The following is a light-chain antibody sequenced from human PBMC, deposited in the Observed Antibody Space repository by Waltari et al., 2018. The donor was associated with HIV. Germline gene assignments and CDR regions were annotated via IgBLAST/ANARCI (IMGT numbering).Light chain of an antibody. V-gene: IGKV3-15*01. Sequence: EIVLTQSPATLSVSPGERATLSCRASQNVGSNLAWYYQKPGQPPRLLIYGASTRATGIPGSFSGSGSGTEFTLTISSLQSEDFAVYYCHQYNTWPYTFGQGAKLEIK. CDR1: QNVGSN. CDR3: HQYNTWPYT. J-gene: IGKJ2*01. CDR2: GAS.